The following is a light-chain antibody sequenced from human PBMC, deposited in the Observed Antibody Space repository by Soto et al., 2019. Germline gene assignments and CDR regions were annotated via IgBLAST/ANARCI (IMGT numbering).Light chain of an antibody. CDR2: ASS. Sequence: EIVMTQSPAPLSVSPGERAPLSCRASQSIGSNLAWYQQKPGQAPRLVIYASSIRASDFPARFSGSGSATEFTLTISSLQSEDFAVYYCQQYNNWPTFGQGTRLEIK. V-gene: IGKV3-15*01. CDR1: QSIGSN. CDR3: QQYNNWPT. J-gene: IGKJ5*01.